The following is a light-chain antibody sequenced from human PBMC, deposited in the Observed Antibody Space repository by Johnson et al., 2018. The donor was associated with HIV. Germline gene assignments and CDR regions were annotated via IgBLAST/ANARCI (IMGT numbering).Light chain of an antibody. CDR3: GTWDSSLRVGF. CDR1: SSNIGNNY. V-gene: IGLV1-51*01. J-gene: IGLJ1*01. Sequence: QSVLTQPPSVSAAPGQKVTISCSGSSSNIGNNYVSWYQQLPGRAPKLLIYDNNKRPSGIPDRFSGSKSGTSATLGITGLPTGDEADYYCGTWDSSLRVGFFGTGTKVTV. CDR2: DNN.